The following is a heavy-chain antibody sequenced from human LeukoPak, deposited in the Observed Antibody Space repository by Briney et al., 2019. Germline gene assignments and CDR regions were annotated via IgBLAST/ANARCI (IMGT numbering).Heavy chain of an antibody. J-gene: IGHJ4*02. Sequence: SQTLSLTCTVSGGSISSGGYYWSWIRQHPGKGLEWIGYIYYSGSTYYNPSLKSRVTISVDTSKNQFSLKLSSVTAADTAVYYGARGVYYYGSGSYSTIFDYWGQGTLVTVSS. V-gene: IGHV4-31*03. D-gene: IGHD3-10*01. CDR1: GGSISSGGYY. CDR3: ARGVYYYGSGSYSTIFDY. CDR2: IYYSGST.